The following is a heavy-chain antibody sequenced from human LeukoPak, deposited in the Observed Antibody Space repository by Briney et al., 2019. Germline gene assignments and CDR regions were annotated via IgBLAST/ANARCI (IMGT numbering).Heavy chain of an antibody. CDR1: GYTFTTYL. J-gene: IGHJ5*02. V-gene: IGHV1-46*01. D-gene: IGHD5-18*01. CDR3: ARQRAGYTYGYDWFDP. Sequence: ASVKVSCKSSGYTFTTYLIHWVRQAPGQGLEWMGIMNPSAGTTKYARKFKGRVTMTIDTSTSTVYIELYSLRSEDTAVYYCARQRAGYTYGYDWFDPWGQGTLVTVSS. CDR2: MNPSAGTT.